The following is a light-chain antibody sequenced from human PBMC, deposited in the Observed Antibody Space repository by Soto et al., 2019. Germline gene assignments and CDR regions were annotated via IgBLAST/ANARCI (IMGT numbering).Light chain of an antibody. V-gene: IGKV1-39*01. CDR2: DTF. Sequence: DIQMTQSPSSLSASLGDRVTITCRPSESIRNELNWFQQRPGKAPRLLIYDTFTLLSGVPSRFSGSVSGTEFSLTISSLQAGDSAIYYCQQSFTTPWTFGQGTKVDIK. CDR3: QQSFTTPWT. J-gene: IGKJ1*01. CDR1: ESIRNE.